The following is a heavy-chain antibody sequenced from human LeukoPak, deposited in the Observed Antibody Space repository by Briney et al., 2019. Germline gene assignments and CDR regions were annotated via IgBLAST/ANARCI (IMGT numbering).Heavy chain of an antibody. D-gene: IGHD4-17*01. Sequence: GASVKVSCKASGYTFTGYYMHWVRQAPGQGLEWMGGIIPIFGTANYAQKFQGRVTITADESTSTAYMELSSLRSEDTAVYYCARTKNDYGLDYWGQGTLVTVSS. CDR1: GYTFTGYY. V-gene: IGHV1-69*13. CDR2: IIPIFGTA. CDR3: ARTKNDYGLDY. J-gene: IGHJ4*02.